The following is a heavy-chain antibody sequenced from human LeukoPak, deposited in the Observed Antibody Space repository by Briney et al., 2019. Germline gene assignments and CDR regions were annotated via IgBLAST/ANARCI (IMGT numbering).Heavy chain of an antibody. CDR1: GYTFTSYY. CDR3: ARGHSSGLYGMDV. CDR2: INPNSGGT. V-gene: IGHV1-2*04. D-gene: IGHD6-19*01. Sequence: ASVKVSCKASGYTFTSYYMHWVRQAPGQGLEWKGWINPNSGGTNYAQKFQGWVTMTRDTSISTAYMELSRLRSDDTAVYYCARGHSSGLYGMDVWGQGTTVTVSS. J-gene: IGHJ6*02.